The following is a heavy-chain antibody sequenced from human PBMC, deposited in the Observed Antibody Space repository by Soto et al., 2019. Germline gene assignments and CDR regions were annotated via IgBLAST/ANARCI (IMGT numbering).Heavy chain of an antibody. J-gene: IGHJ6*02. CDR3: ARDFSSSSSCMRPVCYYYYGMDV. D-gene: IGHD2-2*01. V-gene: IGHV3-33*01. CDR2: IWYDGSNK. Sequence: QVQLVESGGGVVQPGRSLRLSCAASGFTFSSYGMHWVRQAPGKGLEWVAAIWYDGSNKYYADSVKGRFTISRDNPKNTLXLXMXXLRAEDTAVYYCARDFSSSSSCMRPVCYYYYGMDVWGQGTTVTVSS. CDR1: GFTFSSYG.